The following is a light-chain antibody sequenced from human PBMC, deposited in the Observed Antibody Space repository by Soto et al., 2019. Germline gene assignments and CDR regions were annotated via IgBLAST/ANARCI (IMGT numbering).Light chain of an antibody. Sequence: EIVLTQSPTTLSLSPGDRATLSCRASQSVSSSLAWYHQKPGQAPRLLIYDASNRATGIPARFSGSGSGTDFTLTISSLEPEDFAVYYCQQRSNWGWTFGQGTKVEIK. CDR3: QQRSNWGWT. J-gene: IGKJ1*01. V-gene: IGKV3-11*01. CDR1: QSVSSS. CDR2: DAS.